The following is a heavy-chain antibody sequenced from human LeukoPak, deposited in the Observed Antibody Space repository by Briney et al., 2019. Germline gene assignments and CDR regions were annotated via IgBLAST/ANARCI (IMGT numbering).Heavy chain of an antibody. CDR3: ARLIVEMATTPYGMDV. Sequence: GGSLRLSCAASGLTFSSHWMHWVRQAPGKGLEWVSSISTSSRYIYYADSVKGRFTISRDNAKNSLYLQMNSLRAEDTAVYYCARLIVEMATTPYGMDVWGQGTTVTVSS. CDR1: GLTFSSHW. D-gene: IGHD5-24*01. CDR2: ISTSSRYI. V-gene: IGHV3-21*06. J-gene: IGHJ6*02.